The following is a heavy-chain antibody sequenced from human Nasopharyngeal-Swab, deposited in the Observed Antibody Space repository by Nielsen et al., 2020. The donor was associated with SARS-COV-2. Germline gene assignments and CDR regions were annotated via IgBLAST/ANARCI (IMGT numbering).Heavy chain of an antibody. V-gene: IGHV3-21*01. CDR2: ISSSSSYI. CDR3: AREIGDTVTIDY. D-gene: IGHD4-17*01. Sequence: WISQRPGKGLEWVSSISSSSSYIYYADSVKGRFTISRDNAKNSLYLQMNSLRAEDTAVYYCAREIGDTVTIDYWGQGTLVTVSS. J-gene: IGHJ4*02.